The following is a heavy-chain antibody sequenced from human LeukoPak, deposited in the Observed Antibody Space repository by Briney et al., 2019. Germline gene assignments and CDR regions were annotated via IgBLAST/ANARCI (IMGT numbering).Heavy chain of an antibody. Sequence: SVKVSCKASGGTFSSYAISWVRQAPGQGLEWMGGIIPIFSTANYAQKFQGRVTITTDESTSTAYMELSSLRSEDTAVYYCARAYCSSTSCYRADVWGKGTTVTVSS. V-gene: IGHV1-69*05. CDR3: ARAYCSSTSCYRADV. CDR1: GGTFSSYA. J-gene: IGHJ6*04. CDR2: IIPIFSTA. D-gene: IGHD2-2*01.